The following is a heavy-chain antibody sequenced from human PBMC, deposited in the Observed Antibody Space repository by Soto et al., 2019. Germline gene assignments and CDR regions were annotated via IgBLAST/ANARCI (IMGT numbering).Heavy chain of an antibody. D-gene: IGHD3-22*01. CDR1: GYTFTSYG. J-gene: IGHJ4*02. V-gene: IGHV1-18*01. CDR2: ISAYNGNT. Sequence: GTSVKVSCKASGYTFTSYGSSWVRQAPGQGLEWMGWISAYNGNTNYAQKLQGRVTMTTDTSTSTAYTELRSLRSDDTAVYYCARDQTHYYDSSGYYYRDYWGQGTLVTVSS. CDR3: ARDQTHYYDSSGYYYRDY.